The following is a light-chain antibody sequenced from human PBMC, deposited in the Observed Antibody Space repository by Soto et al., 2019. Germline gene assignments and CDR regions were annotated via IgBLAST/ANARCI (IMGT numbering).Light chain of an antibody. V-gene: IGKV3-15*01. CDR3: QQYNDWPRT. CDR1: QSVTSN. CDR2: GVS. Sequence: EVVMTQSPATLSVSPGERATLSCRASQSVTSNLPWFQQKPGQAPRLLIYGVSTRATGIPSRFSGSGSGTEFTLTISSLQSEDFAVYYCQQYNDWPRTFGQGTKVEIK. J-gene: IGKJ1*01.